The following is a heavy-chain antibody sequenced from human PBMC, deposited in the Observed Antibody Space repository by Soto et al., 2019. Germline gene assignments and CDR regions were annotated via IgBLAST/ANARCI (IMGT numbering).Heavy chain of an antibody. Sequence: EVQLVESGGGVVQPAGSLRLSCAASGFPFDDYSMNWVRQVPGKGLVLVSLISWDGADTYYADSVKGRFTVSRDNSKNSLYLQMDSLTTEDTALYSCATFGWGGSYSESHASDILGQGTIVTVSS. CDR2: ISWDGADT. V-gene: IGHV3-43*01. J-gene: IGHJ3*02. CDR3: ATFGWGGSYSESHASDI. D-gene: IGHD1-26*01. CDR1: GFPFDDYS.